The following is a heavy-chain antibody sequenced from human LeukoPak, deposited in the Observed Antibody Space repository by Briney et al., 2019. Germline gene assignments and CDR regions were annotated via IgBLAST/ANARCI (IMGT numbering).Heavy chain of an antibody. CDR2: IIPIFGTA. V-gene: IGHV1-69*06. D-gene: IGHD6-19*01. Sequence: SVKVSCKASGGTFSSYAISWVRQAPGQGLEWMGGIIPIFGTANYAQKFQGRVTITADKSTSTAYMELSSLRSEDTAVYYCARDVPFIVVAGTKLPSYFDYWGQGTLVTVSS. CDR1: GGTFSSYA. J-gene: IGHJ4*02. CDR3: ARDVPFIVVAGTKLPSYFDY.